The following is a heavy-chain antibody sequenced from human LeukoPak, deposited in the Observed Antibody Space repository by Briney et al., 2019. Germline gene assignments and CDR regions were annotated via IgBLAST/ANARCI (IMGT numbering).Heavy chain of an antibody. CDR1: GGTFSSYA. D-gene: IGHD3-10*01. J-gene: IGHJ6*02. CDR3: ARHGVVRGVMIYYYYGMDV. CDR2: TIPIFGTA. Sequence: ASVKVSCKASGGTFSSYAISWVRQAPGQGLEWMGGTIPIFGTANYAQKFQGRVTITADESTSTAYMELSSLRSEDTAAYYCARHGVVRGVMIYYYYGMDVWGQGTTVTVSS. V-gene: IGHV1-69*13.